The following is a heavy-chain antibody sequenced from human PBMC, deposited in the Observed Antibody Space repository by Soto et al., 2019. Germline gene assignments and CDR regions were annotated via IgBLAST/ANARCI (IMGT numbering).Heavy chain of an antibody. CDR2: IYYSGST. CDR1: GGSISSYY. D-gene: IGHD3-3*01. V-gene: IGHV4-59*01. CDR3: AREASYYDFWSGHSRFDP. Sequence: SETLSLTCTVSGGSISSYYWSWIRQPPGKGLEWIGYIYYSGSTNYNPSLKSRVTISVDTSKNQFSLKLSSVTAADTAVYYCAREASYYDFWSGHSRFDPWGQGTLVTVSS. J-gene: IGHJ5*02.